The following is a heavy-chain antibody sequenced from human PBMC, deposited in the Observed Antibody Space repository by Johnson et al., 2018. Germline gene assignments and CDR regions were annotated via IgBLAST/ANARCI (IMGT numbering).Heavy chain of an antibody. D-gene: IGHD4-17*01. CDR1: GGSISNSF. V-gene: IGHV4-59*01. Sequence: QVQLQESGPGLVKXSETLSLTCTVSGGSISNSFWTWIRQPPGKGLEWIGYIYYSGSTTYNPSLKSRVTISVDTSKNQFSLKLSSVTAADTAVYYCARSSYGAFDVWGQGTMVTVSS. CDR2: IYYSGST. CDR3: ARSSYGAFDV. J-gene: IGHJ3*01.